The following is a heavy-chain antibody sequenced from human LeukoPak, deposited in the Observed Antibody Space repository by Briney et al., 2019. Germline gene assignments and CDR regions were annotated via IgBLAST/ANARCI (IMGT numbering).Heavy chain of an antibody. V-gene: IGHV3-9*03. D-gene: IGHD3-22*01. CDR3: ARARIGDSSGYYTDSFNL. J-gene: IGHJ3*01. CDR1: GFTFHGYA. CDR2: ISWNSGNI. Sequence: GGSPRLSCAASGFTFHGYAMHWVRQAPGKGLEWVSGISWNSGNIGYADSVKGRFTISRDNAKNSLYLQVNSLRTEDMALYYCARARIGDSSGYYTDSFNLWGQGTMVTVSS.